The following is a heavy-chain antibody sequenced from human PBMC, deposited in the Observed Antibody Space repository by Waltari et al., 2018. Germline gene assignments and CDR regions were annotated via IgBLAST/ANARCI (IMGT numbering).Heavy chain of an antibody. V-gene: IGHV4-34*01. J-gene: IGHJ6*02. CDR2: INHSGST. CDR1: GGSFSGYY. Sequence: QVQLQQWGAGLLKPSETLSLTCAVYGGSFSGYYWSWIRRPPGKGLESVGEINHSGSTNYNPSLKSRVTISVDTSKNQFSLKLSSVTAADTAVYYCAGFRRVRCSSTSCYNYYYYGMDVWGQGTTVTVSS. CDR3: AGFRRVRCSSTSCYNYYYYGMDV. D-gene: IGHD2-2*02.